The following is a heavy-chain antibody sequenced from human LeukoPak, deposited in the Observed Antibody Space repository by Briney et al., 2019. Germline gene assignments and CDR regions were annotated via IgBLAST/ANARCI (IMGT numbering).Heavy chain of an antibody. V-gene: IGHV4-38-2*01. CDR2: IYTGRNT. J-gene: IGHJ6*03. CDR1: GYSISSGYY. Sequence: SETLSLTCAVSGYSISSGYYWGWIRQPPGEGLEGIGSIYTGRNTNYKASLKSRFTMSRDTSKNQFSLKLSSVTAADTAVYYCARMGGFLEWLFGYMDVWGKGTTVTVSS. D-gene: IGHD3-3*01. CDR3: ARMGGFLEWLFGYMDV.